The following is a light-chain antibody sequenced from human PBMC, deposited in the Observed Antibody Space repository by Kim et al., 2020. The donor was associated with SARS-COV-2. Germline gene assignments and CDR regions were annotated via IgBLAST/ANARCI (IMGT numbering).Light chain of an antibody. V-gene: IGKV3-20*01. CDR3: QQYGYSPTLT. CDR1: HIVNRDF. Sequence: PVERATLSCSARHIVNRDFLAWYPQTPGPTPRLLIYGASSMATGIPDRFSGSGSGTDFTLTISRLEAEDFAVYYCQQYGYSPTLTFGQGTKVEL. CDR2: GAS. J-gene: IGKJ1*01.